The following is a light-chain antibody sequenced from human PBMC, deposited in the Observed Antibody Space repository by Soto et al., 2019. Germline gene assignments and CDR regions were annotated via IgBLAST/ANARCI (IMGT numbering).Light chain of an antibody. CDR2: DAS. CDR1: QNIGSL. J-gene: IGKJ4*01. V-gene: IGKV3-20*01. CDR3: QQYGSSPLT. Sequence: EIVLTQSPGTLSLSPGERATLSCRASQNIGSLLGWYQQKPGQAPTLLIYDASSRASGLPDRFSGSGSETDFTLTISRLEPEDFAVYYCQQYGSSPLTFGGGTKVDNK.